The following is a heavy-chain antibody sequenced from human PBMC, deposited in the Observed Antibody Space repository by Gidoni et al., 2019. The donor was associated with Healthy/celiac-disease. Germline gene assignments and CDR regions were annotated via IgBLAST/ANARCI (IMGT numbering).Heavy chain of an antibody. CDR2: IDSGFIT. J-gene: IGHJ3*02. CDR3: ARDVRGDYDFWSGYYRVYAFDI. V-gene: IGHV3-66*02. CDR1: GFTVRSNY. Sequence: VQLLESGGGLVQPGGSLRLYCGASGFTVRSNYMTWIRQALGKGLEWVSVIDSGFITSSADSVKGRFTISSAKSKTSLYLQMTSRSAADTAVYDFARDVRGDYDFWSGYYRVYAFDIWGQGTMVTVSS. D-gene: IGHD3-3*01.